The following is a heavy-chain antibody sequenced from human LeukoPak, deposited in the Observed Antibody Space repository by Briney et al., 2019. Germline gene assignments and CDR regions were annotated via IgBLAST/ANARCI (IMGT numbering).Heavy chain of an antibody. CDR1: GYTFTSYY. J-gene: IGHJ6*02. CDR2: INPSGGST. CDR3: AREGAAAGDYYYGMDV. V-gene: IGHV1-46*01. Sequence: ASVKVSCKASGYTFTSYYMHWVRQAPGQGLEWMGIINPSGGSTSYAQKFQGRVTMTRDTSTSTVYMELSSLRSEDTAVYYCAREGAAAGDYYYGMDVWGQGTTVTVSS. D-gene: IGHD6-13*01.